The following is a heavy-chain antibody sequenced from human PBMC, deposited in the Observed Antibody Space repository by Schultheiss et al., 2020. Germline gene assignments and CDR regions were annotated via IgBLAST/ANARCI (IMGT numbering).Heavy chain of an antibody. CDR3: ARVNGNYYDSSGYYPLDI. CDR2: IKEDGSDK. CDR1: GFTFDDYA. Sequence: GGSLRLSCAASGFTFDDYAMHWVRQAPGKGLEWVANIKEDGSDKYYVDSVKGRFTISRDNSKNTLYLQMNSLRAEDTAVYYCARVNGNYYDSSGYYPLDIWGQGTRVT. J-gene: IGHJ3*02. V-gene: IGHV3-7*01. D-gene: IGHD3-22*01.